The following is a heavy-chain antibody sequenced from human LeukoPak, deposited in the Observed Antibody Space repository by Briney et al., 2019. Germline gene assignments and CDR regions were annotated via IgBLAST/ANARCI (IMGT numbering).Heavy chain of an antibody. Sequence: ASVKVSCKASGYTFIDYTMHWLRQAPGQKLDWMGWINGGSGNTKYSPEFQGRVTITRDTSASTGYMELSSLRSEDTAVYYCANPRYDSSGYYYVDWGQGTLVTVSS. J-gene: IGHJ4*02. CDR1: GYTFIDYT. V-gene: IGHV1-3*01. CDR2: INGGSGNT. CDR3: ANPRYDSSGYYYVD. D-gene: IGHD3-22*01.